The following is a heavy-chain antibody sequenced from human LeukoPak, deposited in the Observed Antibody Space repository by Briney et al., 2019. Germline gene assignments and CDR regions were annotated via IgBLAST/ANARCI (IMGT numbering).Heavy chain of an antibody. CDR2: ISYDGSNK. CDR1: GFTFSSYG. V-gene: IGHV3-30*18. Sequence: GGSLSLSCPASGFTFSSYGMHWVRQAPGKGLEWVAVISYDGSNKYYADSVKGRFTISRDNSKNTLYLQMNSLRAEDTAVYYCAKAHTSYIDYWGQGTLVTVSS. CDR3: AKAHTSYIDY. J-gene: IGHJ4*02. D-gene: IGHD3-10*01.